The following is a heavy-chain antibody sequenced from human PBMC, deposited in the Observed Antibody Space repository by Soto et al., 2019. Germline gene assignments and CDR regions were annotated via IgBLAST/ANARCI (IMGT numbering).Heavy chain of an antibody. CDR1: GGSISSGNYY. Sequence: PSETLSLTCTVSGGSISSGNYYWSWIRQPPGKGLEWIGYIYYSGSTYYNPSLKSRVTISVDTSKNQFSLKLSSVTAADTAVYYCARDQEVVADNWFDPWGQGTLVTVSS. J-gene: IGHJ5*02. D-gene: IGHD2-15*01. V-gene: IGHV4-30-4*01. CDR2: IYYSGST. CDR3: ARDQEVVADNWFDP.